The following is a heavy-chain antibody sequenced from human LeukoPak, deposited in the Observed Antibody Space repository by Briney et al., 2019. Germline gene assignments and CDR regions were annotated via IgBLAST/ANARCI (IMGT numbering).Heavy chain of an antibody. CDR3: ARKGGLVGLYDYYMDV. CDR2: INPNSGGT. J-gene: IGHJ6*03. CDR1: GYTFTGYY. V-gene: IGHV1-2*02. Sequence: ASVKVSCKASGYTFTGYYMHWVRQAPGQGLEWMGWINPNSGGTNYAQKFQGRVTMTRDTSISTAYMEPSRLRSDDTAVYYCARKGGLVGLYDYYMDVWGKGTTVTVSS. D-gene: IGHD2-8*01.